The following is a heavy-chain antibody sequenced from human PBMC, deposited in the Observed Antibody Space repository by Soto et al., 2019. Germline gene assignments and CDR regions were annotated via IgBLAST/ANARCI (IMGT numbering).Heavy chain of an antibody. D-gene: IGHD3-22*01. J-gene: IGHJ3*02. CDR3: ASGDSSGNYKSDAFDI. Sequence: QVQLVESGGGVVQPGRSLSLSCAASGFTFSSYGMHWVRQAPGKGLEWVAVIWYDGSNKYYADSVKGRFTISRDNSKNTLYLQMNSLRAEDTAVYYCASGDSSGNYKSDAFDIWSQGTMVTVSS. CDR1: GFTFSSYG. V-gene: IGHV3-33*01. CDR2: IWYDGSNK.